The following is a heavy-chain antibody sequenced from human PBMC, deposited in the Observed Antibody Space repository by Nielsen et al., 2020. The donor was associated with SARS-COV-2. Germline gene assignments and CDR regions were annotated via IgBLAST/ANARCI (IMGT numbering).Heavy chain of an antibody. D-gene: IGHD5-18*01. Sequence: SETLSLTCTVSGGSISSYYWSWIRQPPGKGLEWIGYIYYSGSTNYNPSLKSRVTISVDTSKNQFSLKLSSVTAADTAVYYCARGGGQLWRRGAFDIWGQGTMVTVSS. J-gene: IGHJ3*02. V-gene: IGHV4-59*12. CDR1: GGSISSYY. CDR2: IYYSGST. CDR3: ARGGGQLWRRGAFDI.